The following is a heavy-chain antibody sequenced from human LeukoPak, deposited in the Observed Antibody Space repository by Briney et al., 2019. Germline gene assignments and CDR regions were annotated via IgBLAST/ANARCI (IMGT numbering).Heavy chain of an antibody. V-gene: IGHV1-2*02. CDR1: GYTFTGYY. CDR3: ARDWGAVADDAFDI. J-gene: IGHJ3*02. D-gene: IGHD6-19*01. CDR2: INPNSGGT. Sequence: ASVKLSCKASGYTFTGYYMHWVRQAPGQGLEGMRWINPNSGGTNYAQKFQGRVTMTRDTSISTAYMELSRLRSDDTAVYYCARDWGAVADDAFDIWGQGTMVTVSS.